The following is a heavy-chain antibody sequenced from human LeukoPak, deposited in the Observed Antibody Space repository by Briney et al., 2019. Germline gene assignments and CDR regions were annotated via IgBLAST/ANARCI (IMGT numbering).Heavy chain of an antibody. CDR2: IYYSGST. V-gene: IGHV4-39*01. CDR1: SGSISSSSYY. Sequence: PSETLSLTCTVSSGSISSSSYYWGWIRQPPGKGLEWIGSIYYSGSTYYNPSLKSRVTISVDTSKNQFSLKLSSVTAADTAVYYCARHSVVYSYESPYDYWGQGTLVTVSS. CDR3: ARHSVVYSYESPYDY. D-gene: IGHD5-18*01. J-gene: IGHJ4*02.